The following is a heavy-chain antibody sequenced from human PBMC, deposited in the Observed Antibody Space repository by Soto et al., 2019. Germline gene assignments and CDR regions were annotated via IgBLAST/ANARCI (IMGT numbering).Heavy chain of an antibody. D-gene: IGHD1-7*01. Sequence: GSLRLSCAASGFTSSTHDMNWVRQAPGRGLEWVSTITGSGGSTYYADSVRGRFTISRDNSKNTIFLHMDSLRAEDTAVYYCAKDRNYPRDQFHYWGQGTLVTVSS. V-gene: IGHV3-23*01. CDR2: ITGSGGST. CDR3: AKDRNYPRDQFHY. J-gene: IGHJ4*02. CDR1: GFTSSTHD.